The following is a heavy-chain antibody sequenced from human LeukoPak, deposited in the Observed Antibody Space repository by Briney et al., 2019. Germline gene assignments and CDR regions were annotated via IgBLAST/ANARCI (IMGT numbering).Heavy chain of an antibody. CDR3: TKRQGPTSGSYDYFDP. D-gene: IGHD1-26*01. Sequence: NPSETLSLTCTVSGGSISGNYWSWIRQPPGQGLEWIAYIHSSGYTNYNPSLKSRDTISVDTSNNQFSLKVTSVTAADTAMYYCTKRQGPTSGSYDYFDPWGQGALVTVSS. J-gene: IGHJ5*02. CDR2: IHSSGYT. V-gene: IGHV4-4*09. CDR1: GGSISGNY.